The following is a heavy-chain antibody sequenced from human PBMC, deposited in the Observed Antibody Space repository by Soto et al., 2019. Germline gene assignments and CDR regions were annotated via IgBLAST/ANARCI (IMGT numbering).Heavy chain of an antibody. CDR3: ARAGFDYSKQNYYYYGMDV. Sequence: SVKVSCTASGGTFSSYAISWVRQAPGQGLEWMGGIIPIFGTANYAQKFQGRVTITADESTSTAYMELSSLRSEDTAVYYCARAGFDYSKQNYYYYGMDVWGQGTTVTVSS. D-gene: IGHD4-4*01. CDR1: GGTFSSYA. V-gene: IGHV1-69*13. J-gene: IGHJ6*02. CDR2: IIPIFGTA.